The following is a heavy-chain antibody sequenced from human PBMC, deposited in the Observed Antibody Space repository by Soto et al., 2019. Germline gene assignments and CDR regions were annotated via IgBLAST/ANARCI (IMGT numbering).Heavy chain of an antibody. D-gene: IGHD4-17*01. V-gene: IGHV1-18*01. CDR3: ARTRRGGRITVTDCWFDP. Sequence: ASVKVSCKASGYTFTSYGISWVRQAPGQGLDWMGWISAYNGNTNYAQKLQGRVTMTTDTSTSTSYMELRSLRSDDTALYYCARTRRGGRITVTDCWFDPWGQGTLVTVSS. CDR1: GYTFTSYG. CDR2: ISAYNGNT. J-gene: IGHJ5*02.